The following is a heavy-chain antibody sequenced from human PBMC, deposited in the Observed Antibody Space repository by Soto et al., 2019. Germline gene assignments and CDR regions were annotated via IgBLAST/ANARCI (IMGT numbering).Heavy chain of an antibody. J-gene: IGHJ3*02. CDR3: ARTNAFDI. V-gene: IGHV4-59*01. CDR2: IYNSGST. Sequence: SETLSLTCTVSGGSIINYDWNWIRQPPGKGLEWIGYIYNSGSTNSNPSLKSRVTISVDTSKNQFSLKLSYVTAADTAVYYCARTNAFDIWGQGTLVTVSS. CDR1: GGSIINYD.